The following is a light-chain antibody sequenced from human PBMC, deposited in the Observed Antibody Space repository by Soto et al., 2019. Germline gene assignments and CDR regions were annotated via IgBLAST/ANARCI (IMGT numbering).Light chain of an antibody. CDR1: QSINSY. Sequence: DIQMTQSPSSQSASVGDRVTITCRASQSINSYLNWYQQKPGKAPKLLIYAASSLQSGLPSRFSGSGSETDFTLTISTLQPDDFATYYCQQSFSTPRTFGQGTWVEI. CDR2: AAS. V-gene: IGKV1-39*01. CDR3: QQSFSTPRT. J-gene: IGKJ1*01.